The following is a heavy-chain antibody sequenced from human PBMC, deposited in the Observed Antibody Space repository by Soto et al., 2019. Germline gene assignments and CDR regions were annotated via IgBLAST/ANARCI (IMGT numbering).Heavy chain of an antibody. V-gene: IGHV1-2*04. CDR3: ARGLEETTEAYYYYGMDV. Sequence: ASVKVSCKASGYTFTGYYMHWVRQAPGQGLEWMGWINPNSGGTNYAQKFQGWVTMTRDTSISTAYMELSRLRSDDTAVYYCARGLEETTEAYYYYGMDVWGQGTTVTVSS. CDR1: GYTFTGYY. J-gene: IGHJ6*02. CDR2: INPNSGGT.